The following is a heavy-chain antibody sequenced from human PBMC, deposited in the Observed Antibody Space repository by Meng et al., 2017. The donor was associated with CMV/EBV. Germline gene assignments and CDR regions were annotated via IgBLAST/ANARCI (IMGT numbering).Heavy chain of an antibody. V-gene: IGHV3-21*01. CDR3: ARDRTYSSGWYLSGDY. CDR2: ISGSSSYI. Sequence: GESLKISCAASGFTFSIYSMNWVRQAPGKGLEWVSSISGSSSYIYYADSVKGRFTISRDNAKNSLYLQMNSLRAEDTAVYYCARDRTYSSGWYLSGDYWGQGTLVTVSS. D-gene: IGHD6-19*01. J-gene: IGHJ4*02. CDR1: GFTFSIYS.